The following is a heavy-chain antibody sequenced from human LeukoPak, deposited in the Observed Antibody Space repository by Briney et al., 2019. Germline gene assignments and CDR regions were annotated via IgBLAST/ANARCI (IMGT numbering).Heavy chain of an antibody. CDR2: ISAYNGNT. V-gene: IGHV1-18*01. CDR1: GYTFISYG. D-gene: IGHD3-9*01. CDR3: ARDRLTPYYFDY. Sequence: ASVKVSCKASGYTFISYGISWVRQAPGQGLEWMGWISAYNGNTNYAQKLQGRVTMTTDTSTSTAYMELRSLRSDDTAVYYCARDRLTPYYFDYWGQGTLVTVSS. J-gene: IGHJ4*02.